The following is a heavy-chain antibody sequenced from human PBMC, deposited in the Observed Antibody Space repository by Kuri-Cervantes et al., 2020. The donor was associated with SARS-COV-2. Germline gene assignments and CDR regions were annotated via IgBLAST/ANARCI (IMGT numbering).Heavy chain of an antibody. Sequence: GSLRLSCTVSGGSISSYYWSWIRQPPGKGLEWIGEINHSGSTNYNPSLKSRVTISVDTSKNQFSLKLSSVTAADTAVYYCARPYGDDLNWYFDLWGRGT. D-gene: IGHD4-17*01. CDR2: INHSGST. CDR3: ARPYGDDLNWYFDL. V-gene: IGHV4-34*01. J-gene: IGHJ2*01. CDR1: GGSISSYY.